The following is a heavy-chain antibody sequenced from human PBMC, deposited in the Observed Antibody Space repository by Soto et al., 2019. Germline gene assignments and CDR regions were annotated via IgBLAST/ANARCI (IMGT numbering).Heavy chain of an antibody. CDR3: ASDSSDSSRADSFDI. D-gene: IGHD6-25*01. V-gene: IGHV3-53*01. CDR1: GFSVSNTY. J-gene: IGHJ3*02. CDR2: IYRGRAT. Sequence: GGSLRLSCAVSGFSVSNTYMSWVRQAPGKGLEWISVIYRGRATYYADSVKGRFTISRDDSRNTVYLQMNSLTTEDTAVYFCASDSSDSSRADSFDICGQGTMVTV.